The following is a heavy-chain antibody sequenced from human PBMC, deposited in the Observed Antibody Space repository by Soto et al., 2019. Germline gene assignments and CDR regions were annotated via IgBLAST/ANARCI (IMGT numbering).Heavy chain of an antibody. J-gene: IGHJ4*02. V-gene: IGHV4-39*01. Sequence: SETLSLTCTVSGGSISSSSYYWSWIRQPPGEGLEWIGSIYYSGSTYYNPSLKSRVIISVDTSKNQFSLKLSSVTAADTAVYYCARSLGGVATIILYWGQGTLVTVSS. CDR1: GGSISSSSYY. CDR2: IYYSGST. D-gene: IGHD5-12*01. CDR3: ARSLGGVATIILY.